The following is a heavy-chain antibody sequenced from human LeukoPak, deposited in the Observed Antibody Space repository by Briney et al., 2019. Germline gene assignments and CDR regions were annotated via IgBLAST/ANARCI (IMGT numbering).Heavy chain of an antibody. J-gene: IGHJ4*02. V-gene: IGHV3-23*01. CDR1: GFTFSSYA. CDR2: ISGGAGGA. CDR3: AKNGGYGAGSYYPDD. Sequence: PGGSLRLSCAASGFTFSSYAMNWVRQAPGKGLEWVSGISGGAGGAAYADSVKGRFTMSRDNSKNTLYLQMNSLRAQDTAVYYCAKNGGYGAGSYYPDDWGQGTLVTVSS. D-gene: IGHD3-10*01.